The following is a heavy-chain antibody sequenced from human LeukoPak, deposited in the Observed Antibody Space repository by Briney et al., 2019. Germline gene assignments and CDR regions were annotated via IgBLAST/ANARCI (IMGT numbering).Heavy chain of an antibody. CDR1: GFTFSSYG. V-gene: IGHV3-23*01. D-gene: IGHD6-6*01. J-gene: IGHJ6*03. CDR3: ARDLYSSSSARPSYYYMDV. CDR2: ISGSGGST. Sequence: GGSLILSCAASGFTFSSYGMSWVRQAPGKGLEWVSAISGSGGSTYYADSVKGRFTISRDNSKNTLYLQMNSLRAEDTAVYYCARDLYSSSSARPSYYYMDVWGKGTTVTVSS.